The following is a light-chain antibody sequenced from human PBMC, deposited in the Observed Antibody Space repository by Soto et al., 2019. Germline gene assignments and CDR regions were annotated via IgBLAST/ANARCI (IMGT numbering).Light chain of an antibody. J-gene: IGLJ1*01. Sequence: VLTQPPSVSGAPGQSVTISCTGSSSNIGAGYDVHWYQQRPGAAPRLLIFANTDRPSGVPDRFSASKSYTSASLTIAGLQAEDEADYYCQSYDTSLSGSGVFGTGTKVTVL. CDR3: QSYDTSLSGSGV. CDR1: SSNIGAGYD. V-gene: IGLV1-40*01. CDR2: ANT.